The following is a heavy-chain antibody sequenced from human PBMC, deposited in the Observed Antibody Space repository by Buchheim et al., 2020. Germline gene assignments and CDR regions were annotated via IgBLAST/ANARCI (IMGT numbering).Heavy chain of an antibody. D-gene: IGHD3-3*01. CDR1: GFPFSSYW. J-gene: IGHJ4*02. V-gene: IGHV3-7*01. CDR3: GLETDY. Sequence: EVQLVESGGGLVQPGGSLRLSCATSGFPFSSYWMSWVRQAPGRGLEWVANIKRGGGEKSYVDSVKGRFTISRDNAKNSLYFQMDSLRAEDTAVYYCGLETDYWGPGTL. CDR2: IKRGGGEK.